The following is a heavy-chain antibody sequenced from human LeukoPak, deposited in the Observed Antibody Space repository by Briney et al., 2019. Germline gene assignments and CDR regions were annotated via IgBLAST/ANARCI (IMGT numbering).Heavy chain of an antibody. D-gene: IGHD3-10*01. CDR1: GGSFSAYY. CDR3: ARGRGSGSYYYYYYYMDV. CDR2: INHSGST. V-gene: IGHV4-34*01. J-gene: IGHJ6*03. Sequence: SETLSLTCAVYGGSFSAYYWSWIRQPPRKGLEWIGEINHSGSTNYNPSLKSRVTISVDTSKNQFSLKLSSVTAADTAVYYCARGRGSGSYYYYYYYMDVWGKGTTVTVSS.